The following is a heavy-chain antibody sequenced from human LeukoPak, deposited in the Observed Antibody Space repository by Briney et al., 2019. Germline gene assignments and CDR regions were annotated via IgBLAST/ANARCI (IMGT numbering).Heavy chain of an antibody. V-gene: IGHV3-74*01. Sequence: GGSLRLSCAASGFTFKLYWMHWVRQVPGKRPVWVSRINDDGSDTIYADSVRGRFTISRDDAKNTVYLQMNNLRAEDTAVYYCARENPPIGSGPPYAFDIWGQGTMVTVSS. J-gene: IGHJ3*02. CDR2: INDDGSDT. D-gene: IGHD3-10*01. CDR3: ARENPPIGSGPPYAFDI. CDR1: GFTFKLYW.